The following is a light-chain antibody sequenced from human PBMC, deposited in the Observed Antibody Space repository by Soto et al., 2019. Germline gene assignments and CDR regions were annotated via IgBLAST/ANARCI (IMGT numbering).Light chain of an antibody. Sequence: DIVMTQSPDSVAVSLGERATINCKSSQSVLYSSNNKNYLAWYQQKPGQPPKLLIYWASTRESGVPDRFSGSGSGTDFTLTISSLQAEDVAVYYCQQYYSTLLTFGQGTRLEIK. V-gene: IGKV4-1*01. CDR1: QSVLYSSNNKNY. CDR3: QQYYSTLLT. J-gene: IGKJ5*01. CDR2: WAS.